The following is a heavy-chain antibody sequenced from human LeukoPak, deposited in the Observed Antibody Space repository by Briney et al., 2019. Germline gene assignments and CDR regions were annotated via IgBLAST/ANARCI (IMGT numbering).Heavy chain of an antibody. V-gene: IGHV4-59*08. D-gene: IGHD2-21*02. CDR3: ARLSGGGGDCLDY. CDR2: IYYSGST. CDR1: GGSISSYY. J-gene: IGHJ4*02. Sequence: PSETLSLTCTVSGGSISSYYWSWIRQPPGKGLEWIGYIYYSGSTNYNPSLKSRVTISVDTSKNQFSLKLSSVTAADTAVYYCARLSGGGGDCLDYWGQGTLVTVSS.